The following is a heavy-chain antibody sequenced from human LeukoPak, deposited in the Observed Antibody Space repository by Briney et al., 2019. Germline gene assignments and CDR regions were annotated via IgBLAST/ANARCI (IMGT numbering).Heavy chain of an antibody. CDR3: ARFRYYDSSGYYYYFDY. Sequence: GGSLRLSCAASGFTFSSYGMSWVRQAPGKGLXXXXXXXXDGSEKYYVDSVKGRFTISRDNAKNSLYLQMNSLRAEDTAVYYCARFRYYDSSGYYYYFDYWGQGTLVTVSS. CDR2: XXXDGSEK. CDR1: GFTFSSYG. V-gene: IGHV3-7*05. J-gene: IGHJ4*02. D-gene: IGHD3-22*01.